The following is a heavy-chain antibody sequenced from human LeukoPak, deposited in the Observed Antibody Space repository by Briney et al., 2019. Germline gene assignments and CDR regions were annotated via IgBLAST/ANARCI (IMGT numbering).Heavy chain of an antibody. CDR1: DDSITMYY. Sequence: SETLSLTCSVSDDSITMYYWSWIRQPPGKGLEWIGEINHSGSTNYNPSLKSRVTISVDTSKNQFSLKLSSVTAADTAVYYCARHGIAVAGTLYNWFDPWGQGTLVTVSS. CDR2: INHSGST. J-gene: IGHJ5*02. D-gene: IGHD6-19*01. V-gene: IGHV4-34*01. CDR3: ARHGIAVAGTLYNWFDP.